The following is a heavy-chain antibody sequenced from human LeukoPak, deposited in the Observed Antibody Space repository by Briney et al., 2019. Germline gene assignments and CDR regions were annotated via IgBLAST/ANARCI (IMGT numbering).Heavy chain of an antibody. D-gene: IGHD3-3*01. CDR2: IYSGGST. J-gene: IGHJ4*02. CDR1: GFTVSSNY. CDR3: ARPQGSWRPSEFDY. Sequence: GGSLRLSCAASGFTVSSNYMSWVRQAPGKGLEWVSVIYSGGSTYYADSVKGRFTISRDNSKNTLYLQMNSLRAEDTAVYYCARPQGSWRPSEFDYWGQGTLVTVSS. V-gene: IGHV3-53*01.